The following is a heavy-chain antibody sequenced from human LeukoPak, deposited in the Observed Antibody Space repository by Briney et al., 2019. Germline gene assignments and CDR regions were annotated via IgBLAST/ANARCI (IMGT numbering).Heavy chain of an antibody. J-gene: IGHJ6*02. CDR3: ARDLYYYDSSGYSSYGMGV. Sequence: GGSLRLSCAASGFTVSSNYMSWVRQAPGKGLEWVSVIYSGGSTYYADSVKGRFTISRDNSKNTLYLQMNSLRAEDTAVYYCARDLYYYDSSGYSSYGMGVWGQGTTVTVSS. D-gene: IGHD3-22*01. V-gene: IGHV3-66*01. CDR2: IYSGGST. CDR1: GFTVSSNY.